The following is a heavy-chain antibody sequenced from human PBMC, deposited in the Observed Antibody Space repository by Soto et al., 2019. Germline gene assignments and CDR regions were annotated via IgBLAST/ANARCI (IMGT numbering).Heavy chain of an antibody. CDR2: MNTDGSVA. V-gene: IGHV3-74*03. CDR1: GLTFRSYW. D-gene: IGHD2-2*01. J-gene: IGHJ4*02. Sequence: EVQLVESGGGLVQPGASLRLSCAASGLTFRSYWMHWVRQAPGKGLVWVSRMNTDGSVAMYVDSVKGRFTISRDNATNTLFLQMNSLRAEDRAVYYCVRDMQFWRPNSWGQGPLVTASS. CDR3: VRDMQFWRPNS.